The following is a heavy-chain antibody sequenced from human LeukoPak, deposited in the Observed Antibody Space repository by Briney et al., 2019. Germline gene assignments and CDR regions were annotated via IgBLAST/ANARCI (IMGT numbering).Heavy chain of an antibody. Sequence: ASVKVSCKASGYTFTGYYMHWVRPAPGQGLEVMGWINPNSGGTNYAQKFQGRVTITRDTSISTAYMELSRLTSDDTAVFYCAREQPRATNIAAAGNLWGQGTLVTVSS. CDR3: AREQPRATNIAAAGNL. CDR2: INPNSGGT. J-gene: IGHJ4*02. V-gene: IGHV1-2*02. CDR1: GYTFTGYY. D-gene: IGHD6-13*01.